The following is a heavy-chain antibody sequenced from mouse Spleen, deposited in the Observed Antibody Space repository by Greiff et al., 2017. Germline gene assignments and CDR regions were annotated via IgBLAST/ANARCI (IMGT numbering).Heavy chain of an antibody. CDR3: ARTIFYYDYDGFAY. V-gene: IGHV1-76*01. CDR1: GYTFTDYY. J-gene: IGHJ3*01. CDR2: IYPGSGNT. D-gene: IGHD2-4*01. Sequence: QVQLQQSGAELVRPGASVKLSCKASGYTFTDYYINWVKQRPGQGLEWIARIYPGSGNTYYNEKFKGKATLTAEKSSSTAYMQLSSLTSEDSAVYFCARTIFYYDYDGFAYWGQGTLVTVSA.